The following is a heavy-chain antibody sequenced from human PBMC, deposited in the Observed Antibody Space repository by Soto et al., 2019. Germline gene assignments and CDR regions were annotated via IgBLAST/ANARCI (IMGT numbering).Heavy chain of an antibody. CDR2: IKSKTDGGTT. Sequence: PGGSLRLSCAASGFTFSNAWMSWVRQAPGKGLEWVGRIKSKTDGGTTDYAAPVKGKFTISRDDSKNTLYLQMNSLKTEDTAVYYCTTVLEIVVVPAAIEYGMDVWGQGTTVTVSS. D-gene: IGHD2-2*02. J-gene: IGHJ6*02. V-gene: IGHV3-15*01. CDR1: GFTFSNAW. CDR3: TTVLEIVVVPAAIEYGMDV.